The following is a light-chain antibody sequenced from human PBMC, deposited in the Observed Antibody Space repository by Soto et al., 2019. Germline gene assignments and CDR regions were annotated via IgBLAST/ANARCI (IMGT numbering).Light chain of an antibody. J-gene: IGKJ4*01. CDR3: QHFDDSLT. Sequence: EVVLTQSLGTLSLSPGERATLSCRASQSVDSSTLAWYQQKPGQAPRLLISGASKRATGTPDRFSGSGSGKDFTLTISRLEPEYFAVYYCQHFDDSLTFGGGTKVEIK. V-gene: IGKV3-20*01. CDR2: GAS. CDR1: QSVDSST.